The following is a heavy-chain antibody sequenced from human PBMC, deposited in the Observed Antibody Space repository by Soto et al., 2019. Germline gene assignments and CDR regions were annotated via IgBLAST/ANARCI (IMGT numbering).Heavy chain of an antibody. CDR3: VKDDGGSPSTGPH. D-gene: IGHD2-15*01. Sequence: EVQLQESGGGLVQPGGSLRLSCAASGITIRNYPMSWVRQAPGKGLDWVSGISGSGDRTYYADSAKGRFTISKDFSKNSLSLQLDSLRVEDTAVYFCVKDDGGSPSTGPHWGQGTLVTVSS. J-gene: IGHJ4*02. V-gene: IGHV3-23*01. CDR2: ISGSGDRT. CDR1: GITIRNYP.